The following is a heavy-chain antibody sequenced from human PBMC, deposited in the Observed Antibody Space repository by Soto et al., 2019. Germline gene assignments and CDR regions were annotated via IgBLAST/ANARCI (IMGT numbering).Heavy chain of an antibody. J-gene: IGHJ6*02. Sequence: QVQVVESGGGVVQPGRSLRLSCAASGFTFSSFGMHWVRQAPGKGLEWVSLIWYDGSKKSYGDSVKGRFTISRDNSRNTVYLQMNSLRADDMAVYYCARDASSYSLWSGYYPSRNGMDVWGQGTTVTVSS. V-gene: IGHV3-33*01. CDR2: IWYDGSKK. CDR1: GFTFSSFG. CDR3: ARDASSYSLWSGYYPSRNGMDV. D-gene: IGHD3-3*01.